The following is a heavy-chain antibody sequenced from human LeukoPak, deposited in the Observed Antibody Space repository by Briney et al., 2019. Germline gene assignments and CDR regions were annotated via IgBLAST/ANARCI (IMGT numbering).Heavy chain of an antibody. CDR3: ARGRSNTSWGTYYYYYMDV. V-gene: IGHV1-8*01. Sequence: GASVKVSCKASGYTFTSYDINWVRQATGQGLEWMGWMNPNSGNTGYAQKFQGRVTMTRNTSISTAYMELSSLRSEATAVYYCARGRSNTSWGTYYYYYMDVWGKGTTVTVSS. J-gene: IGHJ6*03. CDR2: MNPNSGNT. D-gene: IGHD2-2*01. CDR1: GYTFTSYD.